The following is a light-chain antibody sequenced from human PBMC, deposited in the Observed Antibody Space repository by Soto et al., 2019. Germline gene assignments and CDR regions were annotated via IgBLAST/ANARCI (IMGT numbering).Light chain of an antibody. CDR1: SGHSSYI. CDR3: ETWDSNTRV. Sequence: QPVLTQSSSASASLGSSVKLTCTLSSGHSSYIIAWHQQQPGKAPRYLMKLEGSGSYNKGSGVPDRFSGSSSGADRYLTISNLQFEDEVNYYCETWDSNTRVFGGGTKLTVL. J-gene: IGLJ2*01. CDR2: LEGSGSY. V-gene: IGLV4-60*02.